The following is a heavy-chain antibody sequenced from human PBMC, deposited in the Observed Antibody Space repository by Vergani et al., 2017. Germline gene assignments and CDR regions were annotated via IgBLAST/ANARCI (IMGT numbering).Heavy chain of an antibody. CDR3: ASAGDPYGSGSPLDY. CDR1: GFTFSSYS. D-gene: IGHD3-10*01. Sequence: EVQLVESGGGLVKPGGSLRLSCAASGFTFSSYSMNWVRQAPGKGLEWVSSISSSSSYIYYADSVKGRFTISRDNAKNSLYLQMNSLRAEDTAVYYCASAGDPYGSGSPLDYWGQGTLVTVSS. V-gene: IGHV3-21*01. J-gene: IGHJ4*02. CDR2: ISSSSSYI.